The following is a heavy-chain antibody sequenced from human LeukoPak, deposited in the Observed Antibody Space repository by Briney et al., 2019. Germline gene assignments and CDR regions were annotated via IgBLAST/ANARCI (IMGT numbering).Heavy chain of an antibody. Sequence: GASVKVSCKASGYTFTSYGISWVRQAPGQGLEWMGWISAYNGNTNYAQKLQGRVTMTTDTSTSTAYMELRSLRSDDTAVYYCARDPTGRGYSSSWFDYWGQGTLVTVSS. CDR3: ARDPTGRGYSSSWFDY. V-gene: IGHV1-18*01. D-gene: IGHD6-13*01. CDR2: ISAYNGNT. J-gene: IGHJ4*02. CDR1: GYTFTSYG.